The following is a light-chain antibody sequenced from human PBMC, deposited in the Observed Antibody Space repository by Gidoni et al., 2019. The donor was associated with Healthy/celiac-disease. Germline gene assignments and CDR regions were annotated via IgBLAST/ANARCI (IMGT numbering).Light chain of an antibody. CDR3: QQLNSYSPT. V-gene: IGKV1-9*01. CDR1: QGISSY. CDR2: AAA. Sequence: DIQLTQSPSFLSASVGDRVTITCRASQGISSYLAWYQQKPGKAPKLLIYAAATSQGGVPSRCSGSGSGTEFTLTISSLQPEDFATDYCQQLNSYSPTFGQXTKVEIK. J-gene: IGKJ1*01.